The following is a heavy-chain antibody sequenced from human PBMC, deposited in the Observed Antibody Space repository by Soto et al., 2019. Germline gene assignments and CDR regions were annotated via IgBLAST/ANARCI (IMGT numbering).Heavy chain of an antibody. V-gene: IGHV1-69*13. D-gene: IGHD1-7*01. Sequence: GASVKVSCKASGGTFSSYAISWVRQAPGQGLEWMGGIIPIFGTANYAQKFQGRVTITADESTSTAYMELSSLRSEDTAVYYCASSPDHNWNSHDAFDIWGQGTMVTVSS. J-gene: IGHJ3*02. CDR1: GGTFSSYA. CDR3: ASSPDHNWNSHDAFDI. CDR2: IIPIFGTA.